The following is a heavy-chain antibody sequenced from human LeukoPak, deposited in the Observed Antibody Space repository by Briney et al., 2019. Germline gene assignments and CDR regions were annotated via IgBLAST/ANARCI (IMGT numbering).Heavy chain of an antibody. V-gene: IGHV4-38-2*01. D-gene: IGHD2-2*01. CDR3: ARVARCTSCFDVDY. Sequence: SETLSLTCAVYGGSFSGYYWGWIRQPPGKGLEWIGSFFLKGSTYYNPPLKSRVTISVDTSKNQFSLTLSSVTAADTAVYYCARVARCTSCFDVDYWGQGTLVTVSS. CDR2: FFLKGST. J-gene: IGHJ4*02. CDR1: GGSFSGYY.